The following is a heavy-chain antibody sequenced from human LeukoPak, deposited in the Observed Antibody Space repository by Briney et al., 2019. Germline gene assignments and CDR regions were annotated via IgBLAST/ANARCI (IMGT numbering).Heavy chain of an antibody. CDR1: GGSITSYY. J-gene: IGHJ4*02. CDR3: ARGLGISGY. Sequence: SETLSLACIVSGGSITSYYWNWIRQPPGKGLEWIGYIFYSGSTNYNPSLKSRVTISVDTSKNQFSLKLSSVTAADTAVYYCARGLGISGYWGQGTLVTVSS. D-gene: IGHD3-10*01. CDR2: IFYSGST. V-gene: IGHV4-59*12.